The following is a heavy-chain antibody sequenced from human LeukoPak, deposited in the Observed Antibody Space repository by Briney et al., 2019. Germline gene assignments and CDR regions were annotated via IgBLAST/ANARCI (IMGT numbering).Heavy chain of an antibody. CDR1: GFTFSNYW. D-gene: IGHD3-16*02. CDR2: IHGDGTTT. CDR3: ARESMISGYTLARRAFDM. J-gene: IGHJ3*02. Sequence: GGSLRLSCAGSGFTFSNYWMHWVRQLPGKGLEWVSRIHGDGTTTVYADSVKGRFTVSRDNAKDTLYLQLNSLSAEDTAVYYRARESMISGYTLARRAFDMWGHGTMVTASP. V-gene: IGHV3-74*01.